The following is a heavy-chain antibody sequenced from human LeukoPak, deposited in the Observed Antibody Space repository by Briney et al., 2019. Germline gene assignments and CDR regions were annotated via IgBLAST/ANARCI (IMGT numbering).Heavy chain of an antibody. CDR1: GFTFDDYA. Sequence: PGGSLRLSCAASGFTFDDYAMHWVRQAPGKGLEWVSGISWNSGSIGYADSVKGRFTISRDNAKNSLYLQMNSLRAEDTALYYCAKVYKAAALRCAFDIWGQGTMVTVSS. CDR2: ISWNSGSI. D-gene: IGHD6-13*01. V-gene: IGHV3-9*01. CDR3: AKVYKAAALRCAFDI. J-gene: IGHJ3*02.